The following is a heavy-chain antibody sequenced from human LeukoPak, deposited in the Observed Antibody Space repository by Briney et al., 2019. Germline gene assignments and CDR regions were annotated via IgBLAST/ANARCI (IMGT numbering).Heavy chain of an antibody. CDR2: FDPESGER. J-gene: IGHJ5*02. CDR3: ADFGVVTHWFDP. CDR1: GFAFTEMS. Sequence: ASVNVSCKVSGFAFTEMSIHGVRQTPRKGLEWMGGFDPESGERVYAQSFRGRVTLPEDTSTDTAYMELSSLTSEDTAVYYCADFGVVTHWFDPWGQGTLVTVSS. D-gene: IGHD3-3*01. V-gene: IGHV1-24*01.